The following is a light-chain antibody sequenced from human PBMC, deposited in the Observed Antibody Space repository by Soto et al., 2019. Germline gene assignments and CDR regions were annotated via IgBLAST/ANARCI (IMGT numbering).Light chain of an antibody. CDR2: DVT. CDR1: SSDVGGYIY. J-gene: IGLJ1*01. Sequence: QSALTQPASVSGSPGQSITISCTGTSSDVGGYIYVSWYQQHPGKAPKLMIYDVTSRPSGVSYRFSGSKSGNTASLTISGLQAEDEADYYCISYTGSSTSYVFGSGTKVTVL. V-gene: IGLV2-14*01. CDR3: ISYTGSSTSYV.